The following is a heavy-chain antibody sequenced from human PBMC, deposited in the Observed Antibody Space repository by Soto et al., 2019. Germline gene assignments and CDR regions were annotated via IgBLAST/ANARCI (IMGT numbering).Heavy chain of an antibody. Sequence: QVQLVESGGGVVQPGRSLRLSCAASGFNFRSYGMHWVRQAPGKGLEWVAGISYDGSAKWYVDSVKGRFTISRDTSKNILYLQMNSLRAEDTAVYYCAKDEGGEDDIVTGYPLFDYRGQGILVTVSS. CDR1: GFNFRSYG. V-gene: IGHV3-30*18. CDR2: ISYDGSAK. J-gene: IGHJ4*02. CDR3: AKDEGGEDDIVTGYPLFDY. D-gene: IGHD3-9*01.